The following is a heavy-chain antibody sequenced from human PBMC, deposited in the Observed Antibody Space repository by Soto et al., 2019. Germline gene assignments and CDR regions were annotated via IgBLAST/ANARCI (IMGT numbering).Heavy chain of an antibody. CDR1: GFTFSSYG. D-gene: IGHD6-19*01. CDR2: ISYDGSNK. V-gene: IGHV3-30*18. J-gene: IGHJ3*02. Sequence: QVQLVESGGGVVQPGRSLRLSCAASGFTFSSYGMHWVRQAPGKGLEWVAVISYDGSNKYYADSVKGRFTISRDNSKNTLYLQMNSLRAEDTAVYYCAKDYSSGWYGDAFDIWGQGTMVTVSS. CDR3: AKDYSSGWYGDAFDI.